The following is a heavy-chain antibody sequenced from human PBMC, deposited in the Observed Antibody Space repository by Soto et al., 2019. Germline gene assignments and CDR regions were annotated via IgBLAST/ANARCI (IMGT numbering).Heavy chain of an antibody. CDR1: GGSISSGDYY. D-gene: IGHD3-16*02. V-gene: IGHV4-30-4*01. Sequence: PSETLSLTXTVSGGSISSGDYYWSWIRQPPGKGLEWIGYIYYSGSTYYNPSLKSRVTISVDTSKNQFSLKLSSVTAADTAVYYCARDLYLRYWFDPWGQGTLVTVSS. J-gene: IGHJ5*02. CDR2: IYYSGST. CDR3: ARDLYLRYWFDP.